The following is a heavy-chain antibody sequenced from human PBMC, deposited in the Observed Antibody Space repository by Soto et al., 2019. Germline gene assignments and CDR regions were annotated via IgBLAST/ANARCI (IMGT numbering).Heavy chain of an antibody. Sequence: QVQLRESGPGLVKTSGTLSLTCAVSGGSISSTNWWTWVRQPPGKGLEWIGEIYHNGSPTYSPSLRGRATIAVDTSNNQSSLRLRAATAADTAVYYCATLPPRIVVALLPIPTWGQGILVTVSS. CDR2: IYHNGSP. J-gene: IGHJ5*02. D-gene: IGHD2-21*01. CDR1: GGSISSTNW. CDR3: ATLPPRIVVALLPIPT. V-gene: IGHV4-4*02.